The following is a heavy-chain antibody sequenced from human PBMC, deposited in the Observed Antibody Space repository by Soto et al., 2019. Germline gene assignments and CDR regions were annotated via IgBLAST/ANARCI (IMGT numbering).Heavy chain of an antibody. V-gene: IGHV1-18*01. CDR1: GYTFTSYG. Sequence: QVQLVQSGAEVKKPGASVKVSCKASGYTFTSYGISWVRQAPGQGLEWMGWISAYNGNTNYAQKLQGRVTMTTDTSTSTAYMELRRLRSDDTAVYYCAGAKLGYCSGGSCYSGYYYGMDVWGQGTTVTVSS. J-gene: IGHJ6*02. CDR3: AGAKLGYCSGGSCYSGYYYGMDV. CDR2: ISAYNGNT. D-gene: IGHD2-15*01.